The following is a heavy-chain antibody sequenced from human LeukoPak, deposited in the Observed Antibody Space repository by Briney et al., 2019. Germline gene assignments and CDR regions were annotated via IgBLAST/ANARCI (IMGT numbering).Heavy chain of an antibody. Sequence: GASVKVSCKASGYTFNDYYMHWVRQAPRQGLEWMGWINPNTGTTNYAQKFQGRVTLTRDTSISTAYMELSSLTSDDTAVYYCARQSYGSSYYFDYWGQGNLVTVSS. J-gene: IGHJ4*02. CDR2: INPNTGTT. CDR3: ARQSYGSSYYFDY. CDR1: GYTFNDYY. V-gene: IGHV1-2*02. D-gene: IGHD6-6*01.